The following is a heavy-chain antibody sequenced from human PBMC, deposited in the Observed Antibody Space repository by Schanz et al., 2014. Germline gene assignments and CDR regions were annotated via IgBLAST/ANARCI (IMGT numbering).Heavy chain of an antibody. J-gene: IGHJ4*02. CDR1: GFTFSSYA. Sequence: EVQLLESGGGLVQPGGSLRLSCAASGFTFSSYAMSWVRQAPGKGLEWVSAISGGGGTTYYAESVKGRFTISRDNSKNTLYLQMNSLRAEDTAVYFCAKIERNEDWGQGTLVTVSS. CDR2: ISGGGGTT. V-gene: IGHV3-23*01. CDR3: AKIERNED. D-gene: IGHD1-1*01.